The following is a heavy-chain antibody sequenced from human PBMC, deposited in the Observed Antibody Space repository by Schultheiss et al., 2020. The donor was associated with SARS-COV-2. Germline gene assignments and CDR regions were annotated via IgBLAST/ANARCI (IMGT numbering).Heavy chain of an antibody. J-gene: IGHJ4*02. D-gene: IGHD1-26*01. CDR1: GGTFSSYA. CDR3: ARGNQYSGRGRYYFDY. Sequence: ASVKVSCKASGGTFSSYAISWVRQAPGQGLEWMGWISAYNGNTNYAQKLQGRVTMTTDTSTSTAYMELRSLRSDDTAVYYCARGNQYSGRGRYYFDYWGQGTLVTVSS. V-gene: IGHV1-18*01. CDR2: ISAYNGNT.